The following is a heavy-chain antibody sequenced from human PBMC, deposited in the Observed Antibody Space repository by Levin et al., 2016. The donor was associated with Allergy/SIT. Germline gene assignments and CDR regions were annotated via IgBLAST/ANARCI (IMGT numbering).Heavy chain of an antibody. CDR2: IKQDGYEK. V-gene: IGHV3-7*03. CDR1: GFTFSSYW. CDR3: ARVELRGVVRSQQFDY. J-gene: IGHJ4*02. D-gene: IGHD3-10*01. Sequence: GESLKISCAASGFTFSSYWMNWVRQAPGKGLEWVANIKQDGYEKDYVDSVRGRFTISRDNAKNSVYLEMNSLRAEDTAVYYCARVELRGVVRSQQFDYWGQGTLVTVSS.